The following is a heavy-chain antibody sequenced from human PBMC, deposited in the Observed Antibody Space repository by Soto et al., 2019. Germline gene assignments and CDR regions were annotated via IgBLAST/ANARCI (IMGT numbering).Heavy chain of an antibody. D-gene: IGHD3-10*01. CDR1: GGSISSGGYY. CDR2: IYYSGST. CDR3: AREGGLWFGELLH. V-gene: IGHV4-31*03. Sequence: ASETLSLTCTVSGGSISSGGYYWSWTRQHPGKGLEWIGYIYYSGSTYYNPSLKSRVTISVDTSKNQFSLKLSSVTAADTAVYYCAREGGLWFGELLHWGQGTLVTVSS. J-gene: IGHJ4*02.